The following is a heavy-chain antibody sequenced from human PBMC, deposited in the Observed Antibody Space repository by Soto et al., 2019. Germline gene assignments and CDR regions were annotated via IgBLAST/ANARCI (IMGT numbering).Heavy chain of an antibody. D-gene: IGHD3-16*01. CDR1: GFSLNTYGVG. J-gene: IGHJ4*02. V-gene: IGHV2-5*02. Sequence: QITLKESGPTLVKPTQTLTLTCTVSGFSLNTYGVGVGWIRQPPGKALEWLALIYWDDDKRYSPSLKSRLTITKDTSKHQVVLTMTNMDPVDTVTYYCARALGSWGAYYFDYWGQGNLVTVSS. CDR3: ARALGSWGAYYFDY. CDR2: IYWDDDK.